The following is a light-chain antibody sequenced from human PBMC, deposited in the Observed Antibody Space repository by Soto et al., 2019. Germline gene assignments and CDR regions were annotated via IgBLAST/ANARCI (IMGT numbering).Light chain of an antibody. CDR2: AAS. Sequence: DIQLTQSPSFLSASVGDRVTITCRASQDISSYLIWYQQKPGKAPKLLINAASTLQSGVPSRFSGSGSGTEFTLTISSLQPEDFATYYCQQPNSYPWTFGQGTKVEIK. CDR3: QQPNSYPWT. CDR1: QDISSY. J-gene: IGKJ1*01. V-gene: IGKV1-9*01.